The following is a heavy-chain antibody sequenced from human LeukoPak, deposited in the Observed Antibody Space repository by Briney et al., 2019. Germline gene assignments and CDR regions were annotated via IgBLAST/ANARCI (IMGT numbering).Heavy chain of an antibody. D-gene: IGHD1-26*01. V-gene: IGHV3-53*01. CDR2: IYSDGDT. CDR1: GFTVSSNY. CDR3: ARESQVGALDY. Sequence: GGSLRLSCAASGFTVSSNYMSWVRQAPGKGLEWVSVIYSDGDTYYADSVKGRFTISRDNSKNTLYLQMNSLRAEDTAMYYCARESQVGALDYWGQGTLVTVSS. J-gene: IGHJ4*02.